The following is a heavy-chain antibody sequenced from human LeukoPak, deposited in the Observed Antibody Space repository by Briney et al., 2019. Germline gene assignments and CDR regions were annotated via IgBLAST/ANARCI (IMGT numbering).Heavy chain of an antibody. CDR3: VRYCNGGSCYRAAFDV. V-gene: IGHV3-33*08. CDR2: IWYDGGKK. J-gene: IGHJ3*01. CDR1: GFTFSSSV. D-gene: IGHD2-15*01. Sequence: GGSLRLSCAASGFTFSSSVMHWVRQAPGKGLEWVALIWYDGGKKYYTDSVRGRFTISRDNSKNTLYLQMDSLRAEDTAVYYCVRYCNGGSCYRAAFDVWGPGTMVTVSS.